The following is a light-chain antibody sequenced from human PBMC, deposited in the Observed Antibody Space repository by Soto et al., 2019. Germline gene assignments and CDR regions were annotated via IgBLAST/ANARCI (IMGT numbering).Light chain of an antibody. CDR1: SSDVGGYNY. Sequence: ALAQPRSVSGSPGQSVTISCTGTSSDVGGYNYVSWYQQHPGKAPKLMIYDVSKRPSGVPDRFSGSKSGNTASLTISGLQAEDEADYYCCSYAGSYTFVFGPGTKVSV. V-gene: IGLV2-11*01. J-gene: IGLJ1*01. CDR3: CSYAGSYTFV. CDR2: DVS.